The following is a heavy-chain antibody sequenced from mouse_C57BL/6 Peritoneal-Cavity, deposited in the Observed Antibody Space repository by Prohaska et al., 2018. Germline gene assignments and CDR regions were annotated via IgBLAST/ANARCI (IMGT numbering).Heavy chain of an antibody. CDR3: ARSGSSPWYFDV. J-gene: IGHJ1*03. CDR2: IHPNSGST. Sequence: LNLSCKSSGYTFPSYWMHWVKQRPGQGLEWIGMIHPNSGSTNYNEKFKSKATLTVDKSSSTAYMQLSSLTSEDSAVYYCARSGSSPWYFDVWGTGTTVTVSS. V-gene: IGHV1-64*01. CDR1: GYTFPSYW. D-gene: IGHD1-1*01.